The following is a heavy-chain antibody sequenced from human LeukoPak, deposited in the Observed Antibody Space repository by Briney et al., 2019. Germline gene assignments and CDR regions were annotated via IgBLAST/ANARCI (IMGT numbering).Heavy chain of an antibody. J-gene: IGHJ4*02. V-gene: IGHV3-30*19. Sequence: GGASRLSCGEGGCCFSSYYMLGLVRAPPRGGVVVSFISYDGRDIYYADSVKGRFTISRDNSKNMMSLQMNSLRAEDTAVYYCARDRSWNYCIDYWGQGTLVTVSS. CDR2: ISYDGRDI. CDR3: ARDRSWNYCIDY. D-gene: IGHD3-10*01. CDR1: GCCFSSYY.